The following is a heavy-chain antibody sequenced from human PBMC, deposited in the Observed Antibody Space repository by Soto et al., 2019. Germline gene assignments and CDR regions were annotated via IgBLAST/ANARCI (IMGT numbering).Heavy chain of an antibody. J-gene: IGHJ6*02. CDR3: ARGETYLGV. CDR1: RDVFSKYA. D-gene: IGHD3-16*01. Sequence: QVQLVQSGAEVKKPGSSVKVSCKASRDVFSKYAFNWVRQAPGQGLEWMGWIIPIFGSRNYAEKFQGRVTITADESTSTAYMELRSLRFEDTAVYYCARGETYLGVWGQGTTVTVSS. V-gene: IGHV1-69*01. CDR2: IIPIFGSR.